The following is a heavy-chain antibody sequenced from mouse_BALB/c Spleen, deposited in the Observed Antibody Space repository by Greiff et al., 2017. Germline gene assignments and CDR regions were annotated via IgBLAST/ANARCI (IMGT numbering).Heavy chain of an antibody. J-gene: IGHJ4*01. CDR2: IDPANGNT. V-gene: IGHV14-3*02. Sequence: EVQLQESGAELVKPGASVKLSCTASGFNIKDTYMHWVKQRPEQGLEWIGRIDPANGNTTYDPKFQGKATITADTSSNTAYLQLSSLTSEDTAVYYCARYRYPYYAMDYWGQGTSVTVSS. CDR3: ARYRYPYYAMDY. CDR1: GFNIKDTY. D-gene: IGHD2-14*01.